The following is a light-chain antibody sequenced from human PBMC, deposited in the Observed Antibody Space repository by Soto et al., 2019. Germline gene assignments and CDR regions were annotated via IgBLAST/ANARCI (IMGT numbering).Light chain of an antibody. CDR1: QSVSKNF. Sequence: EIVLTQSPGTLSLSPGERATLACRASQSVSKNFLAWYQQKPGQAPRLLISGASNRATGIPDRFSGSGSGTDFSLTTDRLEPEDLAVYFCQQYGSSPPNFGGGTNVAIK. CDR2: GAS. J-gene: IGKJ4*01. CDR3: QQYGSSPPN. V-gene: IGKV3-20*01.